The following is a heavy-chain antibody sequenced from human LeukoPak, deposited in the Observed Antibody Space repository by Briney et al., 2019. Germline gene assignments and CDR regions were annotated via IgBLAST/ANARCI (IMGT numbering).Heavy chain of an antibody. J-gene: IGHJ5*02. CDR2: INHSGST. V-gene: IGHV4-34*01. CDR1: GGSFSGYY. D-gene: IGHD4-17*01. Sequence: SETLSLACAVYGGSFSGYYWSWIRQPPGKGLEWIGEINHSGSTNYNPSLKSRVTISVDTSKNQFSLKLSSVTAADTAVYYCATRTPSTPRRRFDPWGQGTLVTVSS. CDR3: ATRTPSTPRRRFDP.